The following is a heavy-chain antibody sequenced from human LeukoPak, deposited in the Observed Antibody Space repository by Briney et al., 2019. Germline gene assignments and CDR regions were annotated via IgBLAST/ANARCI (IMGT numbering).Heavy chain of an antibody. CDR3: AKGLLHDPSWFDP. J-gene: IGHJ5*02. V-gene: IGHV3-30*18. D-gene: IGHD3-3*01. CDR1: GFTFSSYG. Sequence: GRSLRLSCAASGFTFSSYGMHWVRQAPGKGLEWVAVISYDGSNKYYADSVKGRFTISRDNSKNTLYLQMNSLRAEDTAVYYCAKGLLHDPSWFDPWGQGTPVTVSS. CDR2: ISYDGSNK.